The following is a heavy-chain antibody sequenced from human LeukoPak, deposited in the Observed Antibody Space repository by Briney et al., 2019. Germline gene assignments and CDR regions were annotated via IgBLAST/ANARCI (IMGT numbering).Heavy chain of an antibody. J-gene: IGHJ4*02. D-gene: IGHD1-1*01. CDR1: GFTFSRYW. CDR3: ARQRYSDY. V-gene: IGHV3-7*01. Sequence: PGGSLRLSCAASGFTFSRYWMTWVRQAPGKGLEWVANIKEDGSENSYVESVKGRFTFSRDNAKNSLYLQLNSLRAEDTAVYFCARQRYSDYWGQGTLVTVSS. CDR2: IKEDGSEN.